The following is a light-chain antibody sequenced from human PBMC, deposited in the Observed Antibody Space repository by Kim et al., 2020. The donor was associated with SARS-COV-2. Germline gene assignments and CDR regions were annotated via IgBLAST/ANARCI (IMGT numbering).Light chain of an antibody. J-gene: IGKJ1*01. CDR1: QSVGSN. CDR3: QHYNDWPPWT. V-gene: IGKV3-15*01. Sequence: SPGERATLSCRASQSVGSNLAWYQQKPGQAPRLLIFDSSIRATGVPARFSGSGSGTEFTLTISSLQTEDFAIYYCQHYNDWPPWTFGQGTKVEIK. CDR2: DSS.